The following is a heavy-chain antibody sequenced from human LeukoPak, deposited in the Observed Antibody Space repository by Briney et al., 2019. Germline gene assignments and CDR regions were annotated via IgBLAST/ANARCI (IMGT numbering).Heavy chain of an antibody. Sequence: GGSLRLSCAASGFTFSSYGMHWVRQAPGKGLEWVAVISYDGSNKYYADSVKGRFTISRDNSKNTLYLQMNSLRAEDTAVYYCARAGAWEALNCWGQGTLVTVSS. J-gene: IGHJ4*02. D-gene: IGHD1-26*01. CDR3: ARAGAWEALNC. V-gene: IGHV3-30*03. CDR1: GFTFSSYG. CDR2: ISYDGSNK.